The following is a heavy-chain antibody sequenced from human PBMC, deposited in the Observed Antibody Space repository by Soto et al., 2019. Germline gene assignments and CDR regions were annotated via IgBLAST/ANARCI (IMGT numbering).Heavy chain of an antibody. CDR2: IIPIFGTA. Sequence: GASVKVSCKASGGTFSSYAISWVRQAPGQRLEWMGGIIPIFGTANYAQKFQGRVTITADTSTSTAYMELSSLRSEDTAVYYCARSIVVVTALDYWGQGTLVTVSS. D-gene: IGHD2-21*02. V-gene: IGHV1-69*06. J-gene: IGHJ4*02. CDR1: GGTFSSYA. CDR3: ARSIVVVTALDY.